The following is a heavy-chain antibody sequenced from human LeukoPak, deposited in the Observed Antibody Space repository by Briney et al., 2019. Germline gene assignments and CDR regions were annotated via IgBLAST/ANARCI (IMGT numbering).Heavy chain of an antibody. CDR1: GYTFINYW. CDR2: IYPDDSDT. V-gene: IGHV5-51*01. J-gene: IGHJ4*02. D-gene: IGHD6-13*01. CDR3: ARQSSSWLPATD. Sequence: GESLKISCKGSGYTFINYWIGWVRQMPGKGLEWVGFIYPDDSDTRYSPSFQGQVTISADKSISTAYLQWSSLKASDTAMYYCARQSSSWLPATDWGQGTLVTVSS.